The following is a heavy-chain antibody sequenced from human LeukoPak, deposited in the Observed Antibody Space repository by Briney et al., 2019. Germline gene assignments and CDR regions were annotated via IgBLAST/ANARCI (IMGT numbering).Heavy chain of an antibody. D-gene: IGHD6-6*01. CDR1: GFTFSSYA. CDR3: AKDSSSSPHWFDP. Sequence: GGSLRLSCAASGFTFSSYAMNWVRQAPGKGLEWVSAISGGGGSTYYADSVKGRFTISRDNSKNTLYLQMNSLRADDTAVYYCAKDSSSSPHWFDPWGQGTLVTVSS. J-gene: IGHJ5*02. V-gene: IGHV3-23*01. CDR2: ISGGGGST.